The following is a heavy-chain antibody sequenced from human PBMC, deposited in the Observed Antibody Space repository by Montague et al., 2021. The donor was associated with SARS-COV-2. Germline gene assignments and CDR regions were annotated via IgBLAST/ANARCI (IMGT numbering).Heavy chain of an antibody. Sequence: SLRLSCAASGFTFSSYEMNWVRQAPGKGLEWVSYISSSGSTIYYADSVKGRFTISRDNAKNSLYLQMNSLRAEDTAVYYCARDLGLGESLVAYYYYYGMDVWGQGTTVTVSS. V-gene: IGHV3-48*03. CDR3: ARDLGLGESLVAYYYYYGMDV. D-gene: IGHD3-10*01. CDR1: GFTFSSYE. J-gene: IGHJ6*02. CDR2: ISSSGSTI.